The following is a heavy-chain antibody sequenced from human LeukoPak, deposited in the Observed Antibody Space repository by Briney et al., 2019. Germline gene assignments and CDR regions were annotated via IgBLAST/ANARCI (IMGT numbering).Heavy chain of an antibody. CDR3: ARQGTTGKFDWFDP. CDR2: ITPNSGGT. V-gene: IGHV1-2*02. Sequence: ASVKVSCKASGYIFIDYNMHWVRQPPGQGLEWMGWITPNSGGTNYAQKFQGRVTMTRDTSISTAYMELIRLRSDDTAMYYCARQGTTGKFDWFDPWGQGTLVTVSS. D-gene: IGHD1-1*01. CDR1: GYIFIDYN. J-gene: IGHJ5*02.